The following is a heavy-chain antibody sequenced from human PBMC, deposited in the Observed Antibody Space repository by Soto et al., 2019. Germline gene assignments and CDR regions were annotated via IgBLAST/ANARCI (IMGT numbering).Heavy chain of an antibody. Sequence: PGGSLRLSCAASGFTFSSYGMHWVRQAPGKGLEWVAVISYDGSNKYYADSVKGRFTISRDNSKNTLYLQMNSLRAEDTAVYYCAKLYHDYGDYYFDYWGQGTLVTVSS. CDR3: AKLYHDYGDYYFDY. V-gene: IGHV3-30*18. J-gene: IGHJ4*02. CDR1: GFTFSSYG. D-gene: IGHD4-17*01. CDR2: ISYDGSNK.